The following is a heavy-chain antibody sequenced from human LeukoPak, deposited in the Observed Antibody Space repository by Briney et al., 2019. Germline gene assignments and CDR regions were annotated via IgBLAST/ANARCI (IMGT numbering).Heavy chain of an antibody. CDR3: AKLVATSNFDY. D-gene: IGHD2/OR15-2a*01. V-gene: IGHV3-30*18. J-gene: IGHJ4*02. CDR1: AFTFSSYD. CDR2: ISYDGSNK. Sequence: GGSLRLSWTGSAFTFSSYDMHWVRQAPGKGLEWVAVISYDGSNKYYADSVKGRFTISRDNSKNTLYLQMNSLRAEDTAVYYCAKLVATSNFDYWGQGTLVTVSS.